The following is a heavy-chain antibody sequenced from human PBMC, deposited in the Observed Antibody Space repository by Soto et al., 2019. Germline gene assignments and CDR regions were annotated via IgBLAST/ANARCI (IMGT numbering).Heavy chain of an antibody. D-gene: IGHD4-17*01. CDR2: ISHDGTNQ. J-gene: IGHJ6*02. CDR3: AKETRSRAVTATRVNGMAV. Sequence: QVQLVESGGGVVQPGRSLRLSCAASGFTFSDFGMHWVRQAPGKGLEWVAAISHDGTNQYYGDSVKGRFSISRDHSNNRLSLQMNNLRVEDTAIYYCAKETRSRAVTATRVNGMAVWGQGTTVTVSS. CDR1: GFTFSDFG. V-gene: IGHV3-30*18.